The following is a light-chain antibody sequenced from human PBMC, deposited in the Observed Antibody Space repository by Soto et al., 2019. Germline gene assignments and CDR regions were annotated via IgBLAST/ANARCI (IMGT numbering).Light chain of an antibody. CDR3: LQDYNYPQT. CDR1: QSISSY. V-gene: IGKV1-6*01. Sequence: PSSLSASVGDRVTITCRASQSISSYLNWYQQKPGKAPKLLIYAASSLESGVPSRFSGSGSGTDFTPTISSLQPEDFATYYCLQDYNYPQTFGQGTKVDIK. CDR2: AAS. J-gene: IGKJ1*01.